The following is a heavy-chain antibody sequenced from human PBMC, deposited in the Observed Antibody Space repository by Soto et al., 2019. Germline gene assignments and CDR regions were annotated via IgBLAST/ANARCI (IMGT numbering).Heavy chain of an antibody. J-gene: IGHJ4*02. Sequence: ASVKVSCKASGYTFSSYGISWVRQAPGQGLEWMGWISAYNGNTNYAQKLQGRVTMTTDTSTSTAYMELRSLRSDDTAVYYCARDQGRYCSSTSCYWGFDYWGQGTLVTVSS. CDR1: GYTFSSYG. D-gene: IGHD2-2*01. V-gene: IGHV1-18*04. CDR2: ISAYNGNT. CDR3: ARDQGRYCSSTSCYWGFDY.